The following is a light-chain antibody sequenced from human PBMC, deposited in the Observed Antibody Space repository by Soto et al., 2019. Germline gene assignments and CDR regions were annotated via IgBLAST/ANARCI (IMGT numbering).Light chain of an antibody. CDR3: QSYDSSLRGSMV. Sequence: QSVLTQPPSVSGAPGQRVTISCTGSSSNIGAGYDIHWYQQLPGTAPKLLIYGNINRPSGVPDRFSGSKSGTSASLAITGLQAEEEADYYCQSYDSSLRGSMVFGGGTKLTVL. V-gene: IGLV1-40*01. J-gene: IGLJ2*01. CDR2: GNI. CDR1: SSNIGAGYD.